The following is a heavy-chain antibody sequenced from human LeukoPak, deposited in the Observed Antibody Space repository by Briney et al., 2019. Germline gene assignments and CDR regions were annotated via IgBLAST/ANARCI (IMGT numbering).Heavy chain of an antibody. V-gene: IGHV1-2*02. CDR2: INPNSGGT. D-gene: IGHD1/OR15-1a*01. J-gene: IGHJ6*03. CDR3: ARGDRGTPLWNYYYYYMDV. Sequence: ASVKVSCKASGYTFTSYDINWVRQATGQGLEWMGWINPNSGGTNYAQKFQGRVTMTRDTSISTAYMELSRLRSDDTAVYYCARGDRGTPLWNYYYYYMDVWGKGTTVTVSS. CDR1: GYTFTSYD.